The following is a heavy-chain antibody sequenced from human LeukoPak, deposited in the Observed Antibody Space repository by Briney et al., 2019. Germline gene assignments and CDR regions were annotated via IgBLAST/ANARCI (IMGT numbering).Heavy chain of an antibody. J-gene: IGHJ4*02. V-gene: IGHV3-23*01. CDR1: RFTFNSYA. D-gene: IGHD5-18*01. CDR2: IGGSDGIT. Sequence: PGGSLRLSCAASRFTFNSYAMSWVRRAPGKGLEWVSVIGGSDGITFYVGSVKGRFTISRDNSKDTLYLQMNSLRAEDTAVYYCARVADTDFDSWGQGTLVTVSS. CDR3: ARVADTDFDS.